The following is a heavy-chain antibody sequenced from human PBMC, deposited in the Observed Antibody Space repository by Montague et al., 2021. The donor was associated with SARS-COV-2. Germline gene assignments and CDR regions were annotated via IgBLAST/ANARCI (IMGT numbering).Heavy chain of an antibody. CDR2: IYYSGST. Sequence: SETLSLTCTVSGGSISSYYWNWIRQSPGKGLEWIGNIYYSGSTKYNPSLKSRGTISVYTSKSQMSLRLNSVTAADTAVYYCAGDRGRFWHFDLWGRGTLVTVSS. J-gene: IGHJ2*01. D-gene: IGHD5-12*01. CDR1: GGSISSYY. V-gene: IGHV4-59*01. CDR3: AGDRGRFWHFDL.